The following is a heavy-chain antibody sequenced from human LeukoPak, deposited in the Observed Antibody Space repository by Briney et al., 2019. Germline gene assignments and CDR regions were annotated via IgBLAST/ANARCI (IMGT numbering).Heavy chain of an antibody. J-gene: IGHJ4*02. D-gene: IGHD5-18*01. CDR3: ARGPKTQLWSYYFDY. CDR1: GLTVSSNY. V-gene: IGHV3-66*01. CDR2: IYSGGST. Sequence: GGSLRLSCAASGLTVSSNYMSWVRQAPGKGLEWVSVIYSGGSTYYADSVKDRFTISRDNSKNTLYLQMNSLRAEDTAVYYCARGPKTQLWSYYFDYWGQGTLVTVFS.